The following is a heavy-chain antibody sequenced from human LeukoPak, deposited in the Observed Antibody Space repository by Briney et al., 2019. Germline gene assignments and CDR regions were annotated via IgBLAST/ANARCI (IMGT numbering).Heavy chain of an antibody. V-gene: IGHV3-23*01. D-gene: IGHD3-22*01. Sequence: GGSLRLSCEVSGFTFSRYAMSWVRQAPGIGLEWVSAIGGSDGNTYYADSVKGRFTISRDNSKNSLYLQINSLRADDTAVYYCAKGAMPYYDGSGYNYFDYWGQGTPVTVSS. CDR1: GFTFSRYA. CDR3: AKGAMPYYDGSGYNYFDY. J-gene: IGHJ4*02. CDR2: IGGSDGNT.